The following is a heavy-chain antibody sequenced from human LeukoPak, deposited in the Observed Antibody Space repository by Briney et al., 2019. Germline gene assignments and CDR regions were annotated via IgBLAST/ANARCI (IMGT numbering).Heavy chain of an antibody. D-gene: IGHD3-10*01. CDR1: GYSFASHW. CDR2: IYLGDSDT. J-gene: IGHJ6*02. Sequence: GESLKISCKGSGYSFASHWIGWVRQMPGKGLEWMGIIYLGDSDTRYSPSFQGQVIISADKSTSTAYLQWSSLEASDTAMYYCARSYYYGSWDYGLDVWGQGTTVTVSS. V-gene: IGHV5-51*01. CDR3: ARSYYYGSWDYGLDV.